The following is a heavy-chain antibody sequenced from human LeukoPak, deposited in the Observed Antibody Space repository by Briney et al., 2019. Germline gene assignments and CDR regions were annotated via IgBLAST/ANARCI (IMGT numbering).Heavy chain of an antibody. Sequence: GASVKVSCKASGYTFTGYYMHWVRQAPGQGLEWMGLINPNSGGTNYAQKFQGRVTMTRDTSISTAYMELSRLRSDDTAVYYCARDPRVIRQRGNNWFDPWGQGTLVTVSS. CDR3: ARDPRVIRQRGNNWFDP. D-gene: IGHD6-25*01. V-gene: IGHV1-2*02. CDR2: INPNSGGT. CDR1: GYTFTGYY. J-gene: IGHJ5*02.